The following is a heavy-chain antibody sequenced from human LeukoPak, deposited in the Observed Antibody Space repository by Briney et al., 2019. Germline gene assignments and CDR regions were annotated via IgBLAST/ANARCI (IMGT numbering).Heavy chain of an antibody. CDR1: GYTFTSYY. Sequence: ASVKVSCKASGYTFTSYYMHWVRQAPGQGLEWMGIINPSGGSTSYVQKFQGRVTMTRDTSTSTVYMELSSLRSEDTAVYYCARMRRDDPEYDYWGQGTLVTVSS. D-gene: IGHD6-6*01. V-gene: IGHV1-46*01. CDR3: ARMRRDDPEYDY. J-gene: IGHJ4*02. CDR2: INPSGGST.